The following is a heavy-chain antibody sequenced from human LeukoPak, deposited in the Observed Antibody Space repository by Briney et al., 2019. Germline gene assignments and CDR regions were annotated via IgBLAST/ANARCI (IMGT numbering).Heavy chain of an antibody. J-gene: IGHJ4*02. CDR2: ISWNRGSI. D-gene: IGHD6-6*01. CDR3: AKDREYSSSSDFDY. CDR1: GFTFDDYA. V-gene: IGHV3-9*01. Sequence: GRSLRLSCAASGFTFDDYAMHWVRQAPGKGLDWVSGISWNRGSIGYADSVKGRFTISRDNAKNSLYLQMNSLRAEDTALYYCAKDREYSSSSDFDYWGQGTLVTVSS.